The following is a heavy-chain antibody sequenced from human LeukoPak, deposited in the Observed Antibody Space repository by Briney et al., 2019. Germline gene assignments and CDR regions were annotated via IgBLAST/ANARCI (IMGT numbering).Heavy chain of an antibody. V-gene: IGHV4-38-2*02. Sequence: PSETLSLTCTVSGYSISSGYYWGWIRQPPGKGLEWIGSIYHSGSTYYNPSLKGRVTISVDTSKNQFPLKLSSVTAADTAVYYCARECGYSYFFDYWGQGTLVTVSS. CDR2: IYHSGST. CDR3: ARECGYSYFFDY. CDR1: GYSISSGYY. D-gene: IGHD5-18*01. J-gene: IGHJ4*02.